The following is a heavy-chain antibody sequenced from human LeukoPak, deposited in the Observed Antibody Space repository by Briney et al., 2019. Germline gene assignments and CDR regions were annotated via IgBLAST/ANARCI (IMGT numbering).Heavy chain of an antibody. D-gene: IGHD3-9*01. CDR3: ARLRDFGDV. CDR1: GYTFTNYE. J-gene: IGHJ6*02. Sequence: GASVKVSCKASGYTFTNYEINWVRQATGQGLEWMGWMNPDSGDTAYAQKFQGRITLTRITSINTAYMELSSLTSEDTAVYYCARLRDFGDVWCQGTTVTVSS. V-gene: IGHV1-8*01. CDR2: MNPDSGDT.